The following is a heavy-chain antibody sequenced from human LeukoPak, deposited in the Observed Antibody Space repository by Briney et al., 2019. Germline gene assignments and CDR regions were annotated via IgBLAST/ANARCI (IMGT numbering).Heavy chain of an antibody. CDR3: ARDGPYARRYHDSSGYSYFQH. CDR1: GYTFTSYG. J-gene: IGHJ1*01. CDR2: ISAYNGNT. D-gene: IGHD3-22*01. Sequence: GASVKVSCKASGYTFTSYGISWVRQAPGQGLEWMGWISAYNGNTNYAQKLQGRVTMTTDTSTSTAYMELRSLRSDDTAVYYCARDGPYARRYHDSSGYSYFQHRGQGTLVTVSS. V-gene: IGHV1-18*01.